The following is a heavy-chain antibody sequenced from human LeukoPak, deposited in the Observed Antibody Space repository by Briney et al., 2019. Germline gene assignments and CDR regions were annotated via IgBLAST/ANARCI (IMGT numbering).Heavy chain of an antibody. V-gene: IGHV3-30-3*01. CDR2: ISYDGSNK. CDR1: GFTFSSYA. CDR3: AKDLGRGDLTYDY. Sequence: GGSLRLSCAASGFTFSSYAMHWVRQAPGKGLEWVAVISYDGSNKYYADSVKGRFTISRDNSKNTLYLQMNSLRAEDTAVYYCAKDLGRGDLTYDYWGQGTLVTVSS. D-gene: IGHD1-14*01. J-gene: IGHJ4*02.